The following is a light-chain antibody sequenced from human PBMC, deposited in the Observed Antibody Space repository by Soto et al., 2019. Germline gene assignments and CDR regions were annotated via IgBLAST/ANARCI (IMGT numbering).Light chain of an antibody. CDR1: RSDIGSYNN. CDR2: GVT. CDR3: FSYAGSSIWV. Sequence: QSVLTQPASVSGSPGQSITISCSGSRSDIGSYNNVAWYQQHPGKAPRVMMFGVTKRPSGISDRFFGSKSGSTASLTISGLQAEDEADYFCFSYAGSSIWVFGGGTKLTV. V-gene: IGLV2-23*02. J-gene: IGLJ3*02.